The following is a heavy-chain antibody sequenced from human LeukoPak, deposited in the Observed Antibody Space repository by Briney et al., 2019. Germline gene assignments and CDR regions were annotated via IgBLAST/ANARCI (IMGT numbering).Heavy chain of an antibody. D-gene: IGHD2-2*01. V-gene: IGHV3-53*01. CDR3: ARDLREWVPASDYYYMDV. Sequence: PGGSLRLSCAASGFTVSSNYMSWVRQAPGKGLEWVSVIYSGGSTYYADSVKGRFTISRDNSKNTLYLQMNSLRAEDTAVYYCARDLREWVPASDYYYMDVWGKGTTVTVSS. CDR2: IYSGGST. CDR1: GFTVSSNY. J-gene: IGHJ6*03.